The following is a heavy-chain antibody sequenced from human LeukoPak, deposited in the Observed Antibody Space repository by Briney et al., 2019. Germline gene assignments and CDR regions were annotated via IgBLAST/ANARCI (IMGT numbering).Heavy chain of an antibody. CDR3: ATAIPAPGVYFDS. V-gene: IGHV4-39*01. CDR1: GGSIGGSSHY. Sequence: SETLSLTCTVSGGSIGGSSHYWGWIRQPPGKGLEWIGNIYYSGSTYYSPSLKSRVTISVDTSKNQFSLNLSSVTAADTAVYYCATAIPAPGVYFDSWGQGALVTVSS. J-gene: IGHJ4*02. D-gene: IGHD2-2*01. CDR2: IYYSGST.